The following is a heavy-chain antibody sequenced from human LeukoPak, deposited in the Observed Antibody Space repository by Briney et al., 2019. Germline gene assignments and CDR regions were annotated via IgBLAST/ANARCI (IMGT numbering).Heavy chain of an antibody. CDR1: GFTFSDYD. Sequence: GGSLRLSCAASGFTFSDYDMNWVRQAPGKGLEWVSVLYSGGGAYYADSVKGRFTISRDNSINTLYLQMNSLRPEDTAVYYCAKYYGSDWGQGTLVTVSS. V-gene: IGHV3-53*01. CDR2: LYSGGGA. D-gene: IGHD3-10*01. CDR3: AKYYGSD. J-gene: IGHJ4*02.